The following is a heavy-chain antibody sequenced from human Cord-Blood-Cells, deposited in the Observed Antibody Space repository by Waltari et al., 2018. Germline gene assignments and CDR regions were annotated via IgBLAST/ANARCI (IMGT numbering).Heavy chain of an antibody. Sequence: QVQLQPWGAGLLKPSEPLSLTCAVYGGSFSGSYWSWIRQPPGKGLEWIGEIKHSGSTNYNPSLKSRVTISVDTSKNQFSLKLSSVTAADTAVYYCARHKTNFDYWGQGTLVTVSS. V-gene: IGHV4-34*01. CDR3: ARHKTNFDY. CDR2: IKHSGST. CDR1: GGSFSGSY. J-gene: IGHJ4*02.